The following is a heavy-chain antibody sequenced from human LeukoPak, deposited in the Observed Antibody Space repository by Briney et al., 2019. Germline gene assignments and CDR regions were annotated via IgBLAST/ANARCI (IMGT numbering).Heavy chain of an antibody. V-gene: IGHV3-30*02. Sequence: GSLRLSCAASGFTFSSYGMHWVRQAPGKGLEWVAFIRYDGSNKYYADSVKGRFTISRDNSKNTLYLQMNSLRAEDTAVYYCAKEFKDIVVVVAASPPYGMDVWGQGTTVTVSS. CDR1: GFTFSSYG. CDR2: IRYDGSNK. J-gene: IGHJ6*02. D-gene: IGHD2-15*01. CDR3: AKEFKDIVVVVAASPPYGMDV.